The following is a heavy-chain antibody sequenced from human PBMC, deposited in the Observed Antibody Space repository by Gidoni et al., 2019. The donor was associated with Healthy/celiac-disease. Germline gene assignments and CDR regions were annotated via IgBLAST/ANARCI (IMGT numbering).Heavy chain of an antibody. CDR2: INHRGST. CDR3: ARAEPQKRPGIAAAGGRWFDP. V-gene: IGHV4-34*01. Sequence: QVQLQQWGAGLLKPSETLSLTCAVYGGSFRCYYWSWIRQPPGKGLEWIGEINHRGSTNYNPPLKSRVTRSVDTAKNQFSLKLSSVTAADTAVYYCARAEPQKRPGIAAAGGRWFDPWGQGTLVTVSS. D-gene: IGHD6-13*01. CDR1: GGSFRCYY. J-gene: IGHJ5*02.